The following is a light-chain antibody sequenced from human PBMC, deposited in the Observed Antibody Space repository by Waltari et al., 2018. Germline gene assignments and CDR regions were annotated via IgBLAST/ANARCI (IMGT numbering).Light chain of an antibody. J-gene: IGKJ5*01. CDR3: KKNSNLIN. CDR1: QSVSSY. Sequence: DIVLTQSPATLSLSPGETTTLSYMASQSVSSYLAWYQHKPGQAPRLLIYDASNRATGIPARFSGSGSGTDFTLTISSLEPEDFAVYYCKKNSNLINFGKGTRLEIK. V-gene: IGKV3-11*01. CDR2: DAS.